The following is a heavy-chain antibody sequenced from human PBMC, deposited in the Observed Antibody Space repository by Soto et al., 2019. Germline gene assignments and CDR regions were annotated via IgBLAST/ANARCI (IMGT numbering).Heavy chain of an antibody. CDR1: GFTFSSYS. Sequence: DVKLVESGGGLVQSGGSLRLSCAASGFTFSSYSMNWVRQAPGKGLEWASYISSSSRTIYYADSVKGRFTISRDNANNSLYLQMNSLRDEDTAVYYCAREAPSAAARPFEYWGQGTLVTVYS. CDR2: ISSSSRTI. J-gene: IGHJ4*02. D-gene: IGHD6-13*01. V-gene: IGHV3-48*02. CDR3: AREAPSAAARPFEY.